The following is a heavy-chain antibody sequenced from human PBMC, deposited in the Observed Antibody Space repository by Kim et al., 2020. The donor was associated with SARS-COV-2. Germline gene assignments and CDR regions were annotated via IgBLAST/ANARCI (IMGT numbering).Heavy chain of an antibody. D-gene: IGHD3-3*01. Sequence: SETLSLTCTVSGGSISSSSYYWGWIRQPPGKGLEWIGSIYYSGSTYYNPSLKSRVTISVDTSKNQFSLKLSSVTAADTAVYYCARGVLRFLEWLLKKNWFDPWGQGTLVTVSS. CDR3: ARGVLRFLEWLLKKNWFDP. J-gene: IGHJ5*02. CDR2: IYYSGST. V-gene: IGHV4-39*01. CDR1: GGSISSSSYY.